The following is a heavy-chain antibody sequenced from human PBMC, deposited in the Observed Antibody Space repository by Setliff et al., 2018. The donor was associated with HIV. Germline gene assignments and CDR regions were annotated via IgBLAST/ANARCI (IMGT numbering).Heavy chain of an antibody. D-gene: IGHD5-12*01. CDR2: IYTDGST. V-gene: IGHV4-61*09. CDR1: GGSITSGNYF. Sequence: SETQSLTCTVSGGSITSGNYFWTWIRQPAGKGLEWIGHIYTDGSTNYNPSFRSRVTISVDSSKNQFSLKLGSVTAADTAVYYCARDARWLQFPYFDYWGQGTLVTSPQ. J-gene: IGHJ4*01. CDR3: ARDARWLQFPYFDY.